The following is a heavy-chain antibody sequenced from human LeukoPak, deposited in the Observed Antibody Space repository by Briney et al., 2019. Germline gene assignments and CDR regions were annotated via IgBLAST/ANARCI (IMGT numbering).Heavy chain of an antibody. D-gene: IGHD3-10*01. Sequence: PSETLSLTCTVSGGSISSYCWSWIRQPPGKGLEWIGYIYYSGSTNYNPSLKSRVTISVDTSKNQFSLKLSSVTAADTAVYYCARHAMVRGVIRFDPWGQGTLVTVSS. CDR3: ARHAMVRGVIRFDP. V-gene: IGHV4-59*08. J-gene: IGHJ5*02. CDR1: GGSISSYC. CDR2: IYYSGST.